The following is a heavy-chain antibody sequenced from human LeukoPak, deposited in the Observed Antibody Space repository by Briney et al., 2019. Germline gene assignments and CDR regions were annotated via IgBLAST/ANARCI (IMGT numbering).Heavy chain of an antibody. J-gene: IGHJ4*02. V-gene: IGHV3-21*01. CDR1: GSTFSSYS. D-gene: IGHD6-13*01. Sequence: GGSLRLSCAASGSTFSSYSMNWVRQAPGKGLEWVSSISSSSSYIYYADSVKGRFTISRDNAKNSLYLQLNSLRAEDTAVYYCAKDAVAAAPTYYFDYWGQGTLVTASS. CDR2: ISSSSSYI. CDR3: AKDAVAAAPTYYFDY.